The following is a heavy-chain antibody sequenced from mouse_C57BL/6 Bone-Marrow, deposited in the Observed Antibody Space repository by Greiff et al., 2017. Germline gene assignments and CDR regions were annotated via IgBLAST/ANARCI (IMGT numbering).Heavy chain of an antibody. CDR1: GYTFTSYW. CDR3: ARSTTVDYYAMDY. J-gene: IGHJ4*01. V-gene: IGHV1-64*01. CDR2: IHPNSGST. D-gene: IGHD1-1*01. Sequence: QVQLQQPGAELVKPGASVKLSCKASGYTFTSYWMHWVKQRPGQGLEWIGMIHPNSGSTNYNEKFKSKATLTVDKSSSTAYMQLSSLTSEDSAVYDGARSTTVDYYAMDYWGQGTSVTVSS.